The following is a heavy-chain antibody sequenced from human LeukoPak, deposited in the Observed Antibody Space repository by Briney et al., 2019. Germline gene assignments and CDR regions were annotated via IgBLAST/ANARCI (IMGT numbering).Heavy chain of an antibody. V-gene: IGHV3-15*01. Sequence: GGSLRLSCAASGFTFNSYAMSWVRQAPGKGLEWVGRIKSKTDGGTTDYAAPVKGRFTISRDDSKNTVYLQMNSLKSEDTAVYYCTTNFYGSRPFDYWGQGTLVTVSS. CDR1: GFTFNSYA. CDR2: IKSKTDGGTT. CDR3: TTNFYGSRPFDY. J-gene: IGHJ4*02. D-gene: IGHD3-10*01.